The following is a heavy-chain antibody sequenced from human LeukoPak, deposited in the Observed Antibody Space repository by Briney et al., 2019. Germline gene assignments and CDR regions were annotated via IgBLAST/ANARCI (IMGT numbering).Heavy chain of an antibody. D-gene: IGHD3-9*01. J-gene: IGHJ4*02. Sequence: QPGGSLRLSCAAPGFTFSKYAMHWVRQAPGKGLEYVSAITSNGGNTNYADSVQGRFTISRDNSKNTLYLQMGSLRAEDMAIYFCARRASAGIFFDYWGQGILVTVSS. V-gene: IGHV3-64*02. CDR1: GFTFSKYA. CDR3: ARRASAGIFFDY. CDR2: ITSNGGNT.